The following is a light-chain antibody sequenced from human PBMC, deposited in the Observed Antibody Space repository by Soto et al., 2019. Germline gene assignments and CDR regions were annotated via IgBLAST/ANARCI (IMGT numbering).Light chain of an antibody. Sequence: EIVLTQSPATLSLSPGERATLSCRASQSVSSYLAWYQQKPGQAPRLLIYDASNRATGIPARFSGSGSGTDFTLPISSLEPEDFAVYYCQQRSNWPRALTFGGGTKVEIK. CDR1: QSVSSY. V-gene: IGKV3-11*01. CDR3: QQRSNWPRALT. J-gene: IGKJ4*01. CDR2: DAS.